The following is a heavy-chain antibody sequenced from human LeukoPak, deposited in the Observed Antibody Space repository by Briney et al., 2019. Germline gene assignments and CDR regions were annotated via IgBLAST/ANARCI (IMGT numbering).Heavy chain of an antibody. J-gene: IGHJ5*02. CDR2: INPNSGGT. V-gene: IGHV1-2*02. D-gene: IGHD2-8*01. Sequence: GASVKVSCKASGFTFTGYYMHWVRQAPGQGLEWMGWINPNSGGTNYAQKFQGRVTMTRDTSVSTAYMELRRLRSDDTAVYYCAREAPNSAAFDPWGQGTLVTVSS. CDR1: GFTFTGYY. CDR3: AREAPNSAAFDP.